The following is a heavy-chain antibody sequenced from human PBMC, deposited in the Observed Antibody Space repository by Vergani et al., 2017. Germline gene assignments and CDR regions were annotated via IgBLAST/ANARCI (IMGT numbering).Heavy chain of an antibody. V-gene: IGHV3-73*02. CDR3: SGIPSKYGH. J-gene: IGHJ4*02. Sequence: EVQLVESGGGLVQPGGSLKLSCAASGFTFSGSAMHWVRQASGKGLEWVGRIRSKANSYATAYAASVKGRFTISRDDSKNTAYLQMNSLKTEDTAVYYCSGIPSKYGHWGQGTLVTVSS. CDR2: IRSKANSYAT. CDR1: GFTFSGSA. D-gene: IGHD4-11*01.